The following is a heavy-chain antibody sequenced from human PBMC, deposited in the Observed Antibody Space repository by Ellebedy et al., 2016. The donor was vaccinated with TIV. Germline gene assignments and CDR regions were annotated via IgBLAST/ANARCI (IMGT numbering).Heavy chain of an antibody. Sequence: GGSLRLXXAASGFTVSSNYMSWVRQAPGKGLEWVSVIYSGGSTYYADSVKGRFTISRDNSKNTLYLQMNSLRAEDTAVYYCARDRAAAGEGEFDYWGQGTLVTVSS. J-gene: IGHJ4*02. D-gene: IGHD6-13*01. CDR3: ARDRAAAGEGEFDY. V-gene: IGHV3-53*01. CDR2: IYSGGST. CDR1: GFTVSSNY.